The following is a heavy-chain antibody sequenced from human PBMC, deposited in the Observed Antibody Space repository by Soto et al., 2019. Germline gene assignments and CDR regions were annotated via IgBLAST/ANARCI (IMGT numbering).Heavy chain of an antibody. J-gene: IGHJ4*02. D-gene: IGHD3-3*01. CDR2: ITGNPGST. CDR1: GFTFSSSV. V-gene: IGHV3-23*01. Sequence: GASLSLSYAASGFTFSSSVMSWVRQAPGKGLEWVSSITGNPGSTFYADSVKGRFTISRDNSKKTLFLQMSSLRAADTAVYYCAKTYYDFSSGYFFDSWGQGALVTVSS. CDR3: AKTYYDFSSGYFFDS.